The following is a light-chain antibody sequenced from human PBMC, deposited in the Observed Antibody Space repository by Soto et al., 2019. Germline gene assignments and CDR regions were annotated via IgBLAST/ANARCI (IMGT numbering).Light chain of an antibody. CDR1: SGHRNYA. V-gene: IGLV4-69*01. J-gene: IGLJ2*01. CDR2: LNSDGSH. CDR3: QTLGSGIVV. Sequence: QSVLTQSPSASASLGASVKLTCTLSSGHRNYAIAWHQQQSEKGPRYLMKLNSDGSHSKGDGIPDRFSGSSSGAERYLTISSLQSDDEADYYCQTLGSGIVVFGGGTKLTV.